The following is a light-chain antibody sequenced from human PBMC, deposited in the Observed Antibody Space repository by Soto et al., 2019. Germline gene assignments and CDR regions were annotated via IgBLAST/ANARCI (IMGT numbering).Light chain of an antibody. CDR1: SGHSNYA. J-gene: IGLJ2*01. Sequence: QLVLTQSPSASASLGASVKVTCTLSSGHSNYAIAWHQQQPEKGPRYLMKLNSDGSHSKGDGIPDRFSGFSSGAERYLTISSLQSEDEADYYCQTWVGTANVVFGGGTKLTVL. CDR3: QTWVGTANVV. CDR2: LNSDGSH. V-gene: IGLV4-69*01.